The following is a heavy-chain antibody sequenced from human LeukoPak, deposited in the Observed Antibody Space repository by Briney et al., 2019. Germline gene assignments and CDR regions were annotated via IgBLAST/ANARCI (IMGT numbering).Heavy chain of an antibody. Sequence: GRSLRLSCAASGFTFGDYAMHWVRQAPGKGLEWVSGISWNSGSIGYADSVKGRFTISRDNAKNSLYLQMNSLRAEDTALYYCAKDMGSGSGYYYGMDVWGQGTTVTVSS. CDR2: ISWNSGSI. CDR3: AKDMGSGSGYYYGMDV. D-gene: IGHD3-10*01. J-gene: IGHJ6*02. V-gene: IGHV3-9*01. CDR1: GFTFGDYA.